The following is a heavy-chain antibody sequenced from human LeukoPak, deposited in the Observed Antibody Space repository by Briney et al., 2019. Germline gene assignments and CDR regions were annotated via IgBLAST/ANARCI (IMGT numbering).Heavy chain of an antibody. CDR3: ARTNPRFFYYMDV. CDR1: GFTFSDYY. CDR2: ISSSGGSI. J-gene: IGHJ6*03. V-gene: IGHV3-11*01. Sequence: GGALRLSCAGSGFTFSDYYMTWIRQAPGKGLEGVSYISSSGGSIYYVDSAKGRFTLFRDNAKNSLSLQMNSLRAEDTAVYYCARTNPRFFYYMDVWGKGTTVTVSS.